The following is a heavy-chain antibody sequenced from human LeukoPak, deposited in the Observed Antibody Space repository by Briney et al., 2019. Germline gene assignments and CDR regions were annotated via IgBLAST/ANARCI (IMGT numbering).Heavy chain of an antibody. D-gene: IGHD1-26*01. V-gene: IGHV3-23*01. CDR3: ARGSGSRNYYYYYMDV. CDR1: GFTFSSYA. CDR2: ISGSGGST. Sequence: PGGSLRLSRAASGFTFSSYATSSGRQAPGKGLERVSAISGSGGSTYYADSVKGRFTISRDNSKNTLYLQMNSLRAEDTAVYYCARGSGSRNYYYYYMDVWGKGTTVTVSS. J-gene: IGHJ6*03.